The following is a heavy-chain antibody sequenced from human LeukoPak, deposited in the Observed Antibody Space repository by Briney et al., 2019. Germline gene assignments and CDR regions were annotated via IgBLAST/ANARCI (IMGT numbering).Heavy chain of an antibody. D-gene: IGHD3-22*01. J-gene: IGHJ3*02. V-gene: IGHV3-74*01. CDR1: GFTFSSYW. Sequence: GGSLRLSCAASGFTFSSYWMHWVRQAPGKGLVWVSRINTDGSSTSYADSVKGRFTISRDNAKNSLYLQMNSLRAEDTALYYCAKEYYYDSSGAFDIWGQGTMVTVSS. CDR2: INTDGSST. CDR3: AKEYYYDSSGAFDI.